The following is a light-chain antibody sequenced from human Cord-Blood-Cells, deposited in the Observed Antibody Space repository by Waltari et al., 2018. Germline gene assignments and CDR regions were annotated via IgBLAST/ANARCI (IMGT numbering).Light chain of an antibody. CDR1: QSISSY. V-gene: IGKV1-39*01. Sequence: DIQMTQSPSSLSASVGDRVTITCRASQSISSYLNWYQQKPGKAPKLLIYAASSLQSGVPSRSSGSRSGTDFTLTISSLQPEDFATYYCQQSYSTPYTFGQGTKLEIK. CDR3: QQSYSTPYT. CDR2: AAS. J-gene: IGKJ2*01.